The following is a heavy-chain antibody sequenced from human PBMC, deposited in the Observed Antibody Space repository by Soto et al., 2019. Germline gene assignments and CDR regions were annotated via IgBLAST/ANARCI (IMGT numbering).Heavy chain of an antibody. CDR2: ISDSSGTI. Sequence: GGSLRLSCAASGFTFSTYTMNWFRQAPGKGLEWLSFISDSSGTIYYADSVRGRFTISRDNANNSLYLQMNSLRDEDTAVYYCARGITMTVVVTPPGFDYWGQGTLVTVSS. J-gene: IGHJ4*02. CDR3: ARGITMTVVVTPPGFDY. V-gene: IGHV3-48*02. CDR1: GFTFSTYT. D-gene: IGHD3-22*01.